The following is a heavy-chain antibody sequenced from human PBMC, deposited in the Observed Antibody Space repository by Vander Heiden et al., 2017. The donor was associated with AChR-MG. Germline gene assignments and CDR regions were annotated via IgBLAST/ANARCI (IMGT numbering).Heavy chain of an antibody. V-gene: IGHV4-39*01. CDR3: ARPIAVVHWYFDL. D-gene: IGHD6-6*01. Sequence: QLQLPESGPGLVKPSETLSLTCSVSGGPISRSAHFWGWMRQTPGKGVEWIGTIENGGTTYYNPSLKSRVAISFDASTSQVSLKLTSVTAADTAVYFCARPIAVVHWYFDLWGRGTLVTVSS. CDR1: GGPISRSAHF. J-gene: IGHJ2*01. CDR2: IENGGTT.